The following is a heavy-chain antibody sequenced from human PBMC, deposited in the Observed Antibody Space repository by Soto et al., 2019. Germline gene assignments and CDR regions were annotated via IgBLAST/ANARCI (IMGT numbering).Heavy chain of an antibody. Sequence: QVQLVQSGAEVKKPGSSVKVSCKASGGTFSSYAISWVRQAPGQGLEWMGGIIPIFGTANYAQKFQGRVSITADGSTRTAYMGLSRLRSEETSGYDCARAPRYGGYCYIPWFDPWGQGTLVTVSS. CDR1: GGTFSSYA. V-gene: IGHV1-69*01. J-gene: IGHJ5*02. CDR2: IIPIFGTA. D-gene: IGHD2-21*02. CDR3: ARAPRYGGYCYIPWFDP.